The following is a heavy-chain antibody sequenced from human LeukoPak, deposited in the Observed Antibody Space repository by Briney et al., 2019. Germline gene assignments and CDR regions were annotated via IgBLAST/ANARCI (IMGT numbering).Heavy chain of an antibody. Sequence: GGSLRLSCAASGFTFNTYAMSWVRQAPGKGLEWVSAISGNGDGPYYADSVKGRFTISRDNSKNTLYLEMNSLRPEDTAVYYCAKDGRGSNGWYDWYFDLWGRGTPVTVSS. J-gene: IGHJ2*01. CDR3: AKDGRGSNGWYDWYFDL. CDR2: ISGNGDGP. V-gene: IGHV3-23*01. CDR1: GFTFNTYA. D-gene: IGHD6-19*01.